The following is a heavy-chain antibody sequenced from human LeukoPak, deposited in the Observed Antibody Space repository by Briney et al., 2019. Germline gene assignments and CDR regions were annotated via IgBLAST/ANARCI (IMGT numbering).Heavy chain of an antibody. CDR1: GYTFTSYG. D-gene: IGHD4-17*01. CDR2: ISAYNGNT. J-gene: IGHJ4*02. V-gene: IGHV1-18*01. Sequence: ASVKVSCKASGYTFTSYGISWVRQAPGQGLEWMGWISAYNGNTNYAQKLQGRVTMTTDTSTSTAYMELRSLRSDDTAVYYCARTQLNYDYGDYYYWGQGTLVTASS. CDR3: ARTQLNYDYGDYYY.